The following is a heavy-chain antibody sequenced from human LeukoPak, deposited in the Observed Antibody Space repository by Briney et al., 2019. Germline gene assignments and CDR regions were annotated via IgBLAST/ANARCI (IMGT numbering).Heavy chain of an antibody. V-gene: IGHV3-7*01. CDR2: IKQDGSEK. D-gene: IGHD3-16*02. J-gene: IGHJ4*02. CDR1: GFTFSSYW. CDR3: ARVGGRYSPLGY. Sequence: GGSLRLSCAASGFTFSSYWMSWVRQAPGKGLEWVANIKQDGSEKYYVDSVKGRFTISKDNDKNSLFLQMTSLRAEDTAVYYCARVGGRYSPLGYWGQGTLVTVSS.